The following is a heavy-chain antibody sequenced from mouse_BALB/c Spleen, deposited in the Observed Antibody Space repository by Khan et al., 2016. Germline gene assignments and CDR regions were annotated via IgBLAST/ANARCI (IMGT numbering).Heavy chain of an antibody. CDR3: TNYDGSGHYFDY. V-gene: IGHV1-15*01. D-gene: IGHD1-1*01. Sequence: QVQLQQSGAELVRPGASVKLSCKALGYTFTDYEMNWVKQTPVHGLEWIGAIHPGSGGTAYNQKFKGKATLTADKSSTTAYMELSSLTSEDSAVXYGTNYDGSGHYFDYWGQGTTLTVSS. CDR2: IHPGSGGT. CDR1: GYTFTDYE. J-gene: IGHJ2*01.